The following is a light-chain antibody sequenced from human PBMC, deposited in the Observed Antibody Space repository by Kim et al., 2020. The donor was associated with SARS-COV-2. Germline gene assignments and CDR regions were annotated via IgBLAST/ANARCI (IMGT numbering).Light chain of an antibody. CDR2: VAS. J-gene: IGKJ2*01. V-gene: IGKV1-39*01. Sequence: DIQMTQSPSSLSASVGDRVTITCRASQIISSYLNWYQQKPGKAPKLRIYVASSLQSGVPSRFSGSGSGTDFTLTISSLQPEDSATYYCQQSYSTPQMYTFGQGPKLEIK. CDR1: QIISSY. CDR3: QQSYSTPQMYT.